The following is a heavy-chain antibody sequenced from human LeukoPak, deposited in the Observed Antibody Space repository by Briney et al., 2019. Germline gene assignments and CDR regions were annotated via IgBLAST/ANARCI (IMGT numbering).Heavy chain of an antibody. J-gene: IGHJ4*02. D-gene: IGHD2-2*01. Sequence: ASVKVSCKASGYTFTGYHMHWVRQAPGQGLEWMGWINPNSGGTNYAQKFQGRVTMTRDTSISTAYMELSRLRSDDTAVYYCARARAIVPAPLGYWGQGTLVTVSS. V-gene: IGHV1-2*02. CDR1: GYTFTGYH. CDR3: ARARAIVPAPLGY. CDR2: INPNSGGT.